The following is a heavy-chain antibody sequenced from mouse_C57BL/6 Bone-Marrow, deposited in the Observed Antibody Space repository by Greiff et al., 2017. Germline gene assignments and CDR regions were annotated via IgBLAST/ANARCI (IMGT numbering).Heavy chain of an antibody. CDR1: GYTFTDYY. CDR3: ARDYDSSPWFAD. CDR2: INPYNGGT. Sequence: EVQLQESGPVLVKPGASVQMSCKASGYTFTDYYMNWVKQSHGKSLEWIGVINPYNGGTSYNQKFKGQATLTVDQFSSTAYMELNSLTSEDSAVYYCARDYDSSPWFADGGQGTLVTVSA. V-gene: IGHV1-19*01. D-gene: IGHD1-1*01. J-gene: IGHJ3*01.